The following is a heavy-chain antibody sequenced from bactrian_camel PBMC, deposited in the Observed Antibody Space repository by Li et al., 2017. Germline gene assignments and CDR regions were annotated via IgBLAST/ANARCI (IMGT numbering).Heavy chain of an antibody. D-gene: IGHD6*01. CDR3: AAADRSYDGSWCFRDMGSYEYNF. J-gene: IGHJ4*01. CDR1: FFILDDFD. CDR2: ISGDGST. V-gene: IGHV3S66*01. Sequence: VESGGGSVQTGGSLGLSCKPSFFILDDFDMMWYRQAPGNECELVSSISGDGSTYYTDSVKGRFAISQDYAKNTLTLQMNSLKPEDTAVYYCAAADRSYDGSWCFRDMGSYEYNFWGQGTQVTVS.